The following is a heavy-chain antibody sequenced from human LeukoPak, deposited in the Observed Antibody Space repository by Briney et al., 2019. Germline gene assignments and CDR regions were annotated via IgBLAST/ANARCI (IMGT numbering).Heavy chain of an antibody. J-gene: IGHJ4*02. CDR1: GFIFSSYW. D-gene: IGHD3-22*01. CDR3: ARGGYYYDSSGYYAY. V-gene: IGHV3-7*01. CDR2: IKQDGSEK. Sequence: GGSLRLSCAASGFIFSSYWMSWVRQAPGKGLEWVANIKQDGSEKYYVDSVKGRFTISRDNAKNSLYLQMNSLRAEDTAVYYCARGGYYYDSSGYYAYWGQGTLVTVSS.